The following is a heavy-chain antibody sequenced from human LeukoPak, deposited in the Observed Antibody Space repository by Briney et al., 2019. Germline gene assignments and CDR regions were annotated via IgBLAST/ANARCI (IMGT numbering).Heavy chain of an antibody. J-gene: IGHJ4*02. V-gene: IGHV4-59*06. D-gene: IGHD5-12*01. CDR2: IYYSGST. CDR3: ARVDILSGPFGHDY. Sequence: SETLSLTCTVSGGSISSYYWSWIRQHPGKGLEWIGYIYYSGSTYYNPSLESRVTISVDTSKNQFSLKLSSVTAADTAVYYCARVDILSGPFGHDYWGQGTLVTVSS. CDR1: GGSISSYY.